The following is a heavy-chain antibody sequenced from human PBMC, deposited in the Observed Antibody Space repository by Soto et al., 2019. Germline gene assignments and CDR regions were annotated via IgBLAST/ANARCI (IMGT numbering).Heavy chain of an antibody. V-gene: IGHV1-3*01. J-gene: IGHJ4*02. CDR3: ARVSIAVAGSPFDY. D-gene: IGHD6-19*01. CDR1: GYTFTSYA. CDR2: INAGNGNT. Sequence: ASVKVSCKASGYTFTSYAMHWVRQAPGQRLEWKGWINAGNGNTKYSQKFQGRVTITRDTSASTAYMELSSLRSEDTAVYYCARVSIAVAGSPFDYWGQGTLVTVSS.